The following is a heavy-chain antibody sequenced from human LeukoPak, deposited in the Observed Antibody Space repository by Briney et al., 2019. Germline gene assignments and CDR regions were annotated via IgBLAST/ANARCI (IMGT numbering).Heavy chain of an antibody. CDR2: ISYSGST. D-gene: IGHD2-21*02. V-gene: IGHV4-31*03. CDR1: GGSISSGGYY. Sequence: PSETLSLTCTVSGGSISSGGYYWSWIRQHPGKGLEWIGYISYSGSTYYNPSLKSRVSISLDTSKNQFSLKLSSVTAADTAVYYCARDSSGGDLIFDYWGQGTLVTVSS. J-gene: IGHJ4*02. CDR3: ARDSSGGDLIFDY.